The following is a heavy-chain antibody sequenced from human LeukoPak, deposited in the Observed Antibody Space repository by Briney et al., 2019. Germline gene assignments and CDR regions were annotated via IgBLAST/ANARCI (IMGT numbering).Heavy chain of an antibody. CDR2: FAGSDTTT. J-gene: IGHJ4*02. CDR3: TTLGYHLDS. V-gene: IGHV3-11*04. D-gene: IGHD3-22*01. Sequence: GGSLRLSCAASGFTFSDFYMHWIRQAPGKGLEWVAYFAGSDTTTYYADSVKGRFIISRDNARNSLYLQMNSLRAEDTALYYCTTLGYHLDSWGQGTLVTVSS. CDR1: GFTFSDFY.